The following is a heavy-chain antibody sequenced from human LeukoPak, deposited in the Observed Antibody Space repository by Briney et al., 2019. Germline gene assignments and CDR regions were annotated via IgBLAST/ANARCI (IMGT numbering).Heavy chain of an antibody. CDR2: ISAYNGNT. D-gene: IGHD3-10*01. CDR1: GYTFTSYG. Sequence: ASVKVSCKASGYTFTSYGISWVRQAPGQGLEWMGWISAYNGNTNYAQKLRGRVTMTTDTSTSTAYMELRSLGSDDTAVYYCARESRYYGSGSFDYWGQGTLVTVSS. V-gene: IGHV1-18*04. CDR3: ARESRYYGSGSFDY. J-gene: IGHJ4*02.